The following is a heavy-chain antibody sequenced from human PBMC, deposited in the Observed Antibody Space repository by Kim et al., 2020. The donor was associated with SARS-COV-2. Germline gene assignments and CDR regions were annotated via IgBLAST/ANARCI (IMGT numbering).Heavy chain of an antibody. CDR1: GFTFSSYG. CDR2: IWYDGSNK. Sequence: GGSLRLSCAASGFTFSSYGMHWVRQAPGKGLEWVAVIWYDGSNKYYADSVKGRFTISRDNSKNTLYLQMNSLRAEDTAVYYCAREGPELYVYVWGSYLRQNWFDPWGQGTLVTVSS. V-gene: IGHV3-33*01. J-gene: IGHJ5*02. CDR3: AREGPELYVYVWGSYLRQNWFDP. D-gene: IGHD3-16*02.